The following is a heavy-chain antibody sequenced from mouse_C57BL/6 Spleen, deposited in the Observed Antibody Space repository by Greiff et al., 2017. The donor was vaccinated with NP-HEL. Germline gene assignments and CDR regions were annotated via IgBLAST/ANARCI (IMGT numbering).Heavy chain of an antibody. Sequence: EVQVVESGGGLVQPGGSMKLSCVASGFTFSNYWMNWVRQSPEKGLEWVAQIRLKSDNYATHYAESVKGRFTISRDESKSSVYLQMNNLRAEDTGIYYCTAGTGFFDYWGQGTTLTVSS. V-gene: IGHV6-3*01. CDR1: GFTFSNYW. J-gene: IGHJ2*01. CDR3: TAGTGFFDY. CDR2: IRLKSDNYAT.